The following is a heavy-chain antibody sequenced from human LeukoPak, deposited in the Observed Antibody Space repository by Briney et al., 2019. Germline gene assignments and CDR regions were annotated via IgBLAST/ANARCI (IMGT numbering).Heavy chain of an antibody. CDR1: GYTFTGYY. CDR3: ARDYGSSGYYLGMDV. CDR2: INPNSGGT. V-gene: IGHV1-2*04. Sequence: ASVKVSCKASGYTFTGYYMHWVRQAPGQGIEWMGWINPNSGGTNYAQKFQGWVTMTRDTSISTAYMELSRLRSDDTAVYYCARDYGSSGYYLGMDVWGQGTTVTVSS. J-gene: IGHJ6*02. D-gene: IGHD3-22*01.